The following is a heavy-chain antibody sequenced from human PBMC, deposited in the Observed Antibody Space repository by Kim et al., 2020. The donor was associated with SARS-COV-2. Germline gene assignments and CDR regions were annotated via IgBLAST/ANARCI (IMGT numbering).Heavy chain of an antibody. J-gene: IGHJ3*02. Sequence: ASVKVSCKASGYTFTGYYIHWVRQAPGQGLEWMGRINPKSGGTGYAQKFQGRVTMTRDTSITTAYMELSRLTSDDTAVYYCARGSGGDVEYKNIWGPGTM. CDR1: GYTFTGYY. V-gene: IGHV1-2*06. D-gene: IGHD3-3*01. CDR3: ARGSGGDVEYKNI. CDR2: INPKSGGT.